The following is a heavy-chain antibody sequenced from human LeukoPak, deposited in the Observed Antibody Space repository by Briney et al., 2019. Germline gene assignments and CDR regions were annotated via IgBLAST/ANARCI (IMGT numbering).Heavy chain of an antibody. Sequence: SETLSLTCAVYGGSFIGYYWSWIRQPPGKGLEWIGEINHSGSTNYNPSLKSRVTISVDTSKNQFSLKLSSVTAADTAVYYCASLTAMVDYWGQGTLVTVSS. CDR1: GGSFIGYY. J-gene: IGHJ4*02. CDR3: ASLTAMVDY. V-gene: IGHV4-34*01. CDR2: INHSGST. D-gene: IGHD5-18*01.